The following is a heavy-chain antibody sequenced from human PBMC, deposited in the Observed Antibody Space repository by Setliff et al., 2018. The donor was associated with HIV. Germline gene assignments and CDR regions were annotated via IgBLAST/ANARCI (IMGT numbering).Heavy chain of an antibody. J-gene: IGHJ3*01. CDR2: IIPIFKSA. CDR3: ARTSGDAYNYEGAFDV. Sequence: SVQVSCKVSRDTFNNYGLNWVRQAPGQGLEWMGGIIPIFKSADYAQKFQGRVTITTDESTSTAYMDLSSLKSEDTAIYYCARTSGDAYNYEGAFDVWGQGTLVTVSS. V-gene: IGHV1-69*05. CDR1: RDTFNNYG. D-gene: IGHD5-12*01.